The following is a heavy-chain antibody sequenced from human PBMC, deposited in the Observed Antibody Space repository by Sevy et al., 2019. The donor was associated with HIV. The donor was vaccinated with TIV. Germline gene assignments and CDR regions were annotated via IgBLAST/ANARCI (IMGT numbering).Heavy chain of an antibody. CDR2: IYYSGFI. Sequence: SETLSLTCTVSGGSISSYYWSWIRQPPGKGLEWIGSIYYSGFINYNPSLNSRVTISLDTPKNQFSLKLGSVTAADTAVYYCARQGVTIFGVVDDYYYYGMDVWGQGPPVTVSS. CDR1: GGSISSYY. V-gene: IGHV4-59*08. D-gene: IGHD3-3*01. CDR3: ARQGVTIFGVVDDYYYYGMDV. J-gene: IGHJ6*02.